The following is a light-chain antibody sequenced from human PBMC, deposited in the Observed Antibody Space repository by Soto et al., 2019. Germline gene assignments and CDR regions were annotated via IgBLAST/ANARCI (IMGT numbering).Light chain of an antibody. V-gene: IGKV1-5*03. CDR1: QSISTW. CDR3: QHYNSYPWS. CDR2: KAS. J-gene: IGKJ1*01. Sequence: DTQMTQSPSTLSASVGDRVTITCRASQSISTWLAWYQQKPGKAPNLLIFKASTLESGVPSRFSGSASGTEFTLTIASLQPDDFATYYCQHYNSYPWSFGQGTEVEIK.